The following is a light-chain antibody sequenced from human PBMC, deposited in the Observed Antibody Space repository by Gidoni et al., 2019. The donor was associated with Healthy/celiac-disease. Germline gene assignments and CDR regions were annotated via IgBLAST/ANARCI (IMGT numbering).Light chain of an antibody. J-gene: IGKJ2*03. CDR2: DAS. CDR1: QSVSSY. V-gene: IGKV3-11*01. CDR3: QQRSNWPPMYR. Sequence: EIVLTQSPATLSLSPGERATLSCRASQSVSSYLAWYQQKPGQAPRLLIYDASNRATGIPARFSGSGSGTDFTLTISSLEPEDFAVYYCQQRSNWPPMYRFGQGTKLEIK.